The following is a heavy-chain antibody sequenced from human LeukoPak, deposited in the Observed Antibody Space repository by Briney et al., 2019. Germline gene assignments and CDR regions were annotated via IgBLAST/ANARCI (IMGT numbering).Heavy chain of an antibody. CDR2: ISSSSYI. Sequence: GGSLRLSCAASGFTFSSYSMNWVRQAPGKGLEWVSSISSSSYIYYADSVKGRFTISRDNAKNSLYLQMNSLRAEDTAVYYCARDLGYSYGYAYYYMDVWGKGTTVTVSS. J-gene: IGHJ6*03. V-gene: IGHV3-21*01. CDR1: GFTFSSYS. CDR3: ARDLGYSYGYAYYYMDV. D-gene: IGHD5-18*01.